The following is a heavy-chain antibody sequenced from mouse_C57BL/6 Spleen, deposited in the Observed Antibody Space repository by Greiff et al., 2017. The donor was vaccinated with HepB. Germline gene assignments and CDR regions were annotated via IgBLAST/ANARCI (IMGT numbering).Heavy chain of an antibody. Sequence: VQRVESGPGLVAPSQSLSITCTVSGFSLTSYGVHWVRQPPGKGLEWLVVIWSDGSTTYNSALKSRLSISKDNSKSQVFLKMNSLQTDDTATYYCARHIHYYGSSFMDYWGQGTSVTVSS. CDR1: GFSLTSYG. V-gene: IGHV2-6-1*01. D-gene: IGHD1-1*01. J-gene: IGHJ4*01. CDR2: IWSDGST. CDR3: ARHIHYYGSSFMDY.